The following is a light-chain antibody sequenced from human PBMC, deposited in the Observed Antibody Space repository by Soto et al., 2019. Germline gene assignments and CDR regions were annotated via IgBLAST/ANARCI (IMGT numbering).Light chain of an antibody. CDR1: QTVSGSY. Sequence: EFVLTQSPGTLSLSPGERATLSCRASQTVSGSYLAWYQQKPGQAPRLLIYGASSRATGIPARFSGSGSGTEFTLTISSLQSEDFAVYYCQQYNNWPPSWTFGQGTNVDI. CDR3: QQYNNWPPSWT. V-gene: IGKV3D-15*01. CDR2: GAS. J-gene: IGKJ1*01.